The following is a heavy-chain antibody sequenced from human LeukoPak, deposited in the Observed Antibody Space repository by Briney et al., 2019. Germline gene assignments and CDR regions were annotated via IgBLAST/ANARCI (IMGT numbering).Heavy chain of an antibody. J-gene: IGHJ4*02. CDR3: ARVYGDHYGSGVIDY. V-gene: IGHV1-2*02. D-gene: IGHD3-10*01. CDR1: GYTFSGYY. CDR2: INPNSGGT. Sequence: ASVKVSCKASGYTFSGYYMHWVRQAPGQGLEWMGWINPNSGGTNYAQKSQGRVTMTRDTSISTAYMELSRLRSDDTAVYYCARVYGDHYGSGVIDYWGQGTLVTVSS.